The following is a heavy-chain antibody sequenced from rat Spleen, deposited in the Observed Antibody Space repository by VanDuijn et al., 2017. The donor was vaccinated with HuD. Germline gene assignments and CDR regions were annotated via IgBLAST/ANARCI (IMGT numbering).Heavy chain of an antibody. CDR2: ISYGDSSGHSST. V-gene: IGHV5-29*01. J-gene: IGHJ2*01. Sequence: EVQLVESDGGLVQPGRSLKLSCAASGFTFSDYYMAWVRQAPTKGLEWVATISYGDSSGHSSTYYRDSVKGRFTISRDNAENTVYLQMNSLRSEDTATYYCAKDRLTGSGLDYWGQGVMVTVSS. CDR3: AKDRLTGSGLDY. D-gene: IGHD5-1*01. CDR1: GFTFSDYY.